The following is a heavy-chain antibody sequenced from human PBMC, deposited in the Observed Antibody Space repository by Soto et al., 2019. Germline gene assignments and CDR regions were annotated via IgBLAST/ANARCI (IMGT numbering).Heavy chain of an antibody. CDR1: GGSISSGGYY. CDR3: ARADGSGLSWFDP. D-gene: IGHD3-10*01. J-gene: IGHJ5*02. Sequence: QVQLQESGPGLVKPSQTLSLTCTVSGGSISSGGYYWSWIRQHPGKGLEWIGYIYYSGSTYYNPSLKSRVTISVDTSMNQYSLKLSSVTAADTAVYYCARADGSGLSWFDPWGQGTLVTVSS. V-gene: IGHV4-31*03. CDR2: IYYSGST.